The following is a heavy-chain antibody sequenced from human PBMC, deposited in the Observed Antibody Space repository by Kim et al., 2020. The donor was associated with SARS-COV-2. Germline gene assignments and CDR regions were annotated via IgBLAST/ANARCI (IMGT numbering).Heavy chain of an antibody. CDR2: INHSGST. Sequence: SETLSLTCAVYGGSFSGYYWSWIRQPPGKGLEWIGEINHSGSTNYNPSLKSRVTISVDTSKNQFSLKLSSVTAADTAVYYCARGSRSYGFDYWGQGTLVTVSS. D-gene: IGHD5-18*01. V-gene: IGHV4-34*01. CDR3: ARGSRSYGFDY. J-gene: IGHJ4*02. CDR1: GGSFSGYY.